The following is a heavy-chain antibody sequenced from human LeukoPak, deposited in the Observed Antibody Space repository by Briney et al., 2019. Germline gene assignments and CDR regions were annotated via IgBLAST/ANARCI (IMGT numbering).Heavy chain of an antibody. V-gene: IGHV3-23*01. Sequence: GGSLRLSCAASEFTFSNFAMSWVRQTPGKGLEWVSTISGGSTSTYYADSVKGRFTISRDDSKNTLYLRLNSLRAEDTAIYYCAKFRGAYTSAWHFDYWGQGTLVTVSS. CDR3: AKFRGAYTSAWHFDY. CDR2: ISGGSTST. J-gene: IGHJ4*02. CDR1: EFTFSNFA. D-gene: IGHD6-19*01.